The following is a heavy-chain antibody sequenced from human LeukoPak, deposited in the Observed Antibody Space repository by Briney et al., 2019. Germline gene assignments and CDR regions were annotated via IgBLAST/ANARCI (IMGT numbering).Heavy chain of an antibody. V-gene: IGHV3-30-3*01. D-gene: IGHD3-22*01. CDR3: ARADYDSRAYYCDY. Sequence: PGGSLRLSCAASGFTFSSYAMHWVRQAPGKGLEWVAVISYDGSNKYYADSVKGRFTISRDNSKNTLYLQMNSLRAEDTAVYYCARADYDSRAYYCDYWGQGTLVTVSS. CDR2: ISYDGSNK. J-gene: IGHJ4*02. CDR1: GFTFSSYA.